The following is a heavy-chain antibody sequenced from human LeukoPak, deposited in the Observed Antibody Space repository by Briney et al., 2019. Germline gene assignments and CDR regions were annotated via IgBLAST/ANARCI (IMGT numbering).Heavy chain of an antibody. D-gene: IGHD2/OR15-2a*01. CDR2: ISWNGGPA. CDR3: ARVQKNDVFDY. V-gene: IGHV3-20*04. CDR1: GFRLDVHD. Sequence: GGSLRLSRAASGFRLDVHDIHWVRQIPGKGVEWVSGISWNGGPARYADSVKGRFNISRDDAKKSLYLEMNSLRAEDTALYYCARVQKNDVFDYWGQGTQVIVSS. J-gene: IGHJ4*02.